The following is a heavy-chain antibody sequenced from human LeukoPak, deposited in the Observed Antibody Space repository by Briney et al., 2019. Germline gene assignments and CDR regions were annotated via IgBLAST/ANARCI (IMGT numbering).Heavy chain of an antibody. CDR3: AREMYYDFWSGYWGYDY. J-gene: IGHJ4*02. V-gene: IGHV4-61*02. D-gene: IGHD3-3*01. CDR2: IYTSGGT. CDR1: GGSISSGSYY. Sequence: SETLSLTCAVSGGSISSGSYYWSWIRQPAGKGLEWIVRIYTSGGTNYNPSLKSRVTISVDTSKNQFSLKLSSVTAADTAVYYCAREMYYDFWSGYWGYDYWGQGTLVTVSS.